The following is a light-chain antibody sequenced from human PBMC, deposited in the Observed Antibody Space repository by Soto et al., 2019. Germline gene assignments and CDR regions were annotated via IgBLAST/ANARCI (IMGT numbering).Light chain of an antibody. CDR2: GAS. CDR3: QQRDKWPRT. V-gene: IGKV3-11*01. CDR1: QSVSSN. Sequence: EIVMTQSPATLSVSPGERATLSCRASQSVSSNLAWYQHKPGQAPRLLIYGASNRATDIPGRFSGRGSGTDFTLTISSLESGDSAVYYCQQRDKWPRTFGQGTKLEIK. J-gene: IGKJ2*01.